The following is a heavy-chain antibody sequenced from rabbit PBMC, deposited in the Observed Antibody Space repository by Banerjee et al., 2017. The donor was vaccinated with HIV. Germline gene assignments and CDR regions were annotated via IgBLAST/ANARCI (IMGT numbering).Heavy chain of an antibody. CDR1: GFSFSSSYW. V-gene: IGHV1S45*01. J-gene: IGHJ6*01. Sequence: QEQLEESGGDLVKPEGSLTLTCTASGFSFSSSYWICWVRQAPGKGLEWIACIYAGSSGSTYYASWAKGRFTISKTSSTTVTLQMTSLTAADTATYFCARTYSYDDYGDLSDGMDLWGPGTLVTVS. D-gene: IGHD2-1*01. CDR3: ARTYSYDDYGDLSDGMDL. CDR2: IYAGSSGST.